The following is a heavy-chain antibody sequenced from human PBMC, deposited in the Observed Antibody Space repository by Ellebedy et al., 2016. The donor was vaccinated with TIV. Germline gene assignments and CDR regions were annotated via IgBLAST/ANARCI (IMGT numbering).Heavy chain of an antibody. CDR3: AREEGRVATRSPDHYFDY. J-gene: IGHJ4*02. D-gene: IGHD5-12*01. V-gene: IGHV1-69*13. CDR1: AGPFSSYA. CDR2: IIAIFGTA. Sequence: AASVKVSCNASAGPFSSYAISWVRQAPGHGLEWMGGIIAIFGTAHYAQKFQGRVTITADESTSTAYMELSSLRSEDTAVYYCAREEGRVATRSPDHYFDYWGQGTLVTVSS.